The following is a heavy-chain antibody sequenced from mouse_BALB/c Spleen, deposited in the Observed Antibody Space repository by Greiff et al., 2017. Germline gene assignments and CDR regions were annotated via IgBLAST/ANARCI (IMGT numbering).Heavy chain of an antibody. J-gene: IGHJ4*01. Sequence: DVQLVESGGGLVKPGGSLKLSCAASGFTFSDYYMYWVRQTPEKRLEWVATISDGGSYTYYPDSVKGRFTISRDNAKNNLYLQRSSLKSEDTAMYYCARALTTVVAPNYAMDYWGQGTSVTVSA. CDR1: GFTFSDYY. CDR3: ARALTTVVAPNYAMDY. V-gene: IGHV5-4*02. CDR2: ISDGGSYT. D-gene: IGHD1-1*01.